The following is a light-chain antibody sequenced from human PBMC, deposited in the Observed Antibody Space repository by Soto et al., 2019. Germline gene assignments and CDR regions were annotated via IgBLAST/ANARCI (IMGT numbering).Light chain of an antibody. CDR2: DAS. CDR3: QQYGSSPRT. Sequence: EIVLTQSPATLSLSPGERATLSCRASQSVSSYLAWYQQKPGQAPRLLIYDASNRATGIPARFSGSGSGTDFTLTISSLEPEDFAVYHCQQYGSSPRTFGQGTKVDIK. J-gene: IGKJ1*01. CDR1: QSVSSY. V-gene: IGKV3-11*01.